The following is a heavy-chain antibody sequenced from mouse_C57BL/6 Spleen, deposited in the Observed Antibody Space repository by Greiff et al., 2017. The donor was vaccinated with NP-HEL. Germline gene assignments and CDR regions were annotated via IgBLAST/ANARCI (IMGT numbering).Heavy chain of an antibody. CDR3: ARWSRYFDV. CDR1: GYSITSGYY. Sequence: EVHLVESGPGLVKPSQSLSLTCSVTGYSITSGYYWNWIRQFPGNKLEWMGYISYDGSNNYNPSLKNRISITRDTSKNQFFLKLNSVTTEDTATYYCARWSRYFDVWGTGTTVTVSS. J-gene: IGHJ1*03. V-gene: IGHV3-6*01. CDR2: ISYDGSN.